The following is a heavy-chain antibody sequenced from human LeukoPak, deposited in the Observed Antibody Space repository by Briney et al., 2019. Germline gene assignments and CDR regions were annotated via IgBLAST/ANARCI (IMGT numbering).Heavy chain of an antibody. J-gene: IGHJ4*02. Sequence: GGSLRLSCEASGFTFSDYAMSWVRQAPGKGLEWVSAISGSGGSTYYADSVKGRFTISRDNSKNTLYLQMNSLRAEDTAVYYCAKDQYYGSGSYYNLRGSLPIYWGQGTLVTVSS. CDR3: AKDQYYGSGSYYNLRGSLPIY. V-gene: IGHV3-23*01. CDR2: ISGSGGST. D-gene: IGHD3-10*01. CDR1: GFTFSDYA.